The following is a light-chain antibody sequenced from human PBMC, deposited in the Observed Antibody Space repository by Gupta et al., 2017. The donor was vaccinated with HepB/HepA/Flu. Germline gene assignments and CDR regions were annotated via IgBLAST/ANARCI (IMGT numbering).Light chain of an antibody. CDR2: KVS. Sequence: DVVMTQSPLSLPVTLGQPASISCRASQGLVYSDGNTYLSWFQHRPGQSPRRLIYKVSDRDSGVPDRFSGSGSGNGYTLRISRVEADDVGIYYCMQASHWPLTFGGGTKVEIK. CDR1: QGLVYSDGNTY. J-gene: IGKJ4*01. CDR3: MQASHWPLT. V-gene: IGKV2-30*01.